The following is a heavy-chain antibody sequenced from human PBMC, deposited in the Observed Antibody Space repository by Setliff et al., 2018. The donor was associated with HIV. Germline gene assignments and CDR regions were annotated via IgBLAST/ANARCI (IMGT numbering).Heavy chain of an antibody. J-gene: IGHJ4*02. CDR2: IYQTGNT. Sequence: SETLSLTCSVSGYSINNGYYWGWIRQPPGKGLEWVATIYQTGNTYYSPSLKSRVTVSMDMSRNQFSVKLNSATAADTAVYYCARQAWHYDRDGYFIDYWGQGMLVTVPS. CDR1: GYSINNGYY. V-gene: IGHV4-38-2*02. CDR3: ARQAWHYDRDGYFIDY. D-gene: IGHD3-22*01.